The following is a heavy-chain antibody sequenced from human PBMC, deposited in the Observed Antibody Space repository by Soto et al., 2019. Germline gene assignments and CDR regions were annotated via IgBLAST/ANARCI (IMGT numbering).Heavy chain of an antibody. D-gene: IGHD3-22*01. CDR3: AKDFDSAATSHGPNAY. CDR1: GFSFSSYG. J-gene: IGHJ4*02. Sequence: EVHLLESGGGLVQPGESLRLSCVASGFSFSSYGMSWVRQAPGKGLEWASIISGSGDAKYYADSVKGRFTISRDNSKNSMDLQMGSLRAEDTAVYYCAKDFDSAATSHGPNAYWGPGPRVTVSS. V-gene: IGHV3-23*01. CDR2: ISGSGDAK.